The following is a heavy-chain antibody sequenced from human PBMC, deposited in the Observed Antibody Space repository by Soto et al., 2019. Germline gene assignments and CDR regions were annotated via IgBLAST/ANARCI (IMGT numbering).Heavy chain of an antibody. CDR1: GGSMSSPNW. CDR3: WAGRLYYYWSGGIGDF. V-gene: IGHV4-4*02. D-gene: IGHD3-10*01. Sequence: QVRLQESGPGLVKPSGTLSLTCLVSGGSMSSPNWWSWVRQAPGKGLEWIAEMHHSGATNYNPSLKSRVIHPIGQAKNQFSPHPSSVTGRDTGVYYCWAGRLYYYWSGGIGDFLGRGALVTVSS. CDR2: MHHSGAT. J-gene: IGHJ4*02.